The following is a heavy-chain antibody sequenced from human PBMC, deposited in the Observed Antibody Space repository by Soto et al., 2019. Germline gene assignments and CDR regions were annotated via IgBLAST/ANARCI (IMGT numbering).Heavy chain of an antibody. CDR2: ISSSSSYT. Sequence: PGGSLRLSCAASGFTFSDYYMTWIRQAPGKGLEWVSFISSSSSYTNYADSVQGRFTISRDNAKNSLYLQMNSLRAEDTAVYYCATGGRSLLKFDYWGQGTLVTVSS. V-gene: IGHV3-11*06. CDR1: GFTFSDYY. D-gene: IGHD3-16*01. CDR3: ATGGRSLLKFDY. J-gene: IGHJ4*01.